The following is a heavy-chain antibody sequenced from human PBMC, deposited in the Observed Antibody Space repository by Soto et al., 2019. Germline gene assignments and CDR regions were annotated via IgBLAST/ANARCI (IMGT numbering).Heavy chain of an antibody. D-gene: IGHD2-2*02. CDR3: AKGFCSSAKCYTYSYMDV. V-gene: IGHV3-9*01. Sequence: EVQLVESGGGLVQPGRSLRLSCAAFGFSFDEYAMHWVRQVPGKGLEWVSGVSWNSGTMGYGDSVKGRFTISRDNDKNSLYLQMNSLRAEDTAMYYCAKGFCSSAKCYTYSYMDVWGKGTTVTVSS. CDR2: VSWNSGTM. J-gene: IGHJ6*03. CDR1: GFSFDEYA.